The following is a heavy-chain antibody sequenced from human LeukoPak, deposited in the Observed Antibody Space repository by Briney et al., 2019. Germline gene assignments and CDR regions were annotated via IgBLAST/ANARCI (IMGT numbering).Heavy chain of an antibody. CDR2: INPNSGGT. Sequence: ASVKVSCKASGYTFTGYYIHWVRQAPGQGLEWMGRINPNSGGTNYAQKFQGRVTMTRDTYISTDYMELSRLRSDDTAVYYCARGEEYSYGFNYFDYWGQGTLVTVSS. CDR3: ARGEEYSYGFNYFDY. V-gene: IGHV1-2*06. CDR1: GYTFTGYY. D-gene: IGHD5-18*01. J-gene: IGHJ4*02.